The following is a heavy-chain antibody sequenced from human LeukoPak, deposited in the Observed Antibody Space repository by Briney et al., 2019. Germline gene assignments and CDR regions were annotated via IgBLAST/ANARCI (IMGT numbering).Heavy chain of an antibody. D-gene: IGHD1-26*01. CDR3: TRPKDSGSHLFLFDY. CDR1: GYTFTSYY. V-gene: IGHV1-46*01. Sequence: ASVQVSCKASGYTFTSYYMHWVRQAPGQGLEWMGIINPSDGSTNYAQKFQGRVTMTRDRSRSTVYLELSSLRSEDTAVYYCTRPKDSGSHLFLFDYWGQGTLVTVSS. CDR2: INPSDGST. J-gene: IGHJ4*02.